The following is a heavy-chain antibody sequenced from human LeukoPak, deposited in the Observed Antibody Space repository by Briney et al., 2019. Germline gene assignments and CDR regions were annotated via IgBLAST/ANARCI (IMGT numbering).Heavy chain of an antibody. V-gene: IGHV3-7*01. CDR2: IKQDGSDK. CDR1: GFTFPTYW. D-gene: IGHD5-12*01. CDR3: ARGGSRLSDY. J-gene: IGHJ4*02. Sequence: GGSLTLSCAASGFTFPTYWMTWVRQAPGKGLEWVATIKQDGSDKYYVDSVKGRFTISKDNAKNSLYLQMSSLPADDTAVYYCARGGSRLSDYWGQGTLVTVSS.